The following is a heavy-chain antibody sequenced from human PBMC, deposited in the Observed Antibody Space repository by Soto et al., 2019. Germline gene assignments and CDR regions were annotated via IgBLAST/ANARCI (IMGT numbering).Heavy chain of an antibody. J-gene: IGHJ3*02. D-gene: IGHD5-18*01. CDR3: ATEADTAMGLDAFDI. CDR1: GFTFSSYW. V-gene: IGHV3-7*03. Sequence: EVQLVESGGGLVQPGGSLRLSCAASGFTFSSYWMSWVRQAPGKGLEWVANIKQDGSEKYYVDSVKGRFTISRDNAKNSLYLQMNSLRAEDTAVYYCATEADTAMGLDAFDIWGQGTMVTVSS. CDR2: IKQDGSEK.